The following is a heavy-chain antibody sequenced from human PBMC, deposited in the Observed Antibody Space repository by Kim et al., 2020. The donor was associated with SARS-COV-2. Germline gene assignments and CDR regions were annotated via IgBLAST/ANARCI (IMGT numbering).Heavy chain of an antibody. CDR1: GGSVSSGSYY. CDR3: ARENVAVAGDAFDI. D-gene: IGHD6-19*01. CDR2: IYDSGST. J-gene: IGHJ3*02. V-gene: IGHV4-61*01. Sequence: SETLSLTCIVSGGSVSSGSYYWSWIRQPPGKGLEWIGYIYDSGSTNYYPSLKSRVTISVVTSKNQFSLKLSSVTAADTAVYYCARENVAVAGDAFDIWGQGTMVTVS.